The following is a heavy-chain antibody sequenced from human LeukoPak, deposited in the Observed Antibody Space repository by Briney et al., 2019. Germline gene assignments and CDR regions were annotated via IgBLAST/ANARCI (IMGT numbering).Heavy chain of an antibody. Sequence: GGSLRLSCAASGFTFSRYAMHWVRQAPGKGLEWVAVISYDGSNKYYADSVKGRFTISRDNSKNTLYLQMNSLRAEDTAVYYCARDNSMTPGTNLDYWGQGTLVTVSS. CDR3: ARDNSMTPGTNLDY. CDR1: GFTFSRYA. D-gene: IGHD1-1*01. J-gene: IGHJ4*02. CDR2: ISYDGSNK. V-gene: IGHV3-30-3*01.